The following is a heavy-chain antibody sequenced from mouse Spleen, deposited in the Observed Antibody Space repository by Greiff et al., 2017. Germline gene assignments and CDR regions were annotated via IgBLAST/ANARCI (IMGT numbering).Heavy chain of an antibody. Sequence: ESGPGLVKPSQSLSLTCSVTGYSITSGYYWNWIRQFPGNKLEWMGYISYDGSNNYNPSLKNRISITRDTSKNQFFLKLNSVTTEDTATYYCARDKDYYGSSYSFYAMDYWGQGTSVTVSS. CDR3: ARDKDYYGSSYSFYAMDY. V-gene: IGHV3-6*01. D-gene: IGHD1-1*01. CDR1: GYSITSGYY. CDR2: ISYDGSN. J-gene: IGHJ4*01.